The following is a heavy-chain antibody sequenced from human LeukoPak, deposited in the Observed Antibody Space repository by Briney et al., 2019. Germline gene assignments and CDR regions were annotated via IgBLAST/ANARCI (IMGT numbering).Heavy chain of an antibody. V-gene: IGHV4-59*11. Sequence: SETLSLTCTVSGGSISSHYWSWIRQPPGKGLEWIGYIYYSGSTNYNPSLKSRVTISVDTSKNQFSLKLSSVTAAGTAVYYCARVTNWFDPWGQGTLVTVSS. CDR3: ARVTNWFDP. CDR1: GGSISSHY. J-gene: IGHJ5*02. CDR2: IYYSGST.